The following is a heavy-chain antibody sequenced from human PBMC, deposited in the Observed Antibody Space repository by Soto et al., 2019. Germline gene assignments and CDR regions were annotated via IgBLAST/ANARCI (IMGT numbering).Heavy chain of an antibody. Sequence: GESLKISCKGSGYSFTSYWIGWVRQMPGKGLEWMGIIYPGDSDTRYSPSFQGQVTISADKSISTAYLQWSSLKASDTAMYYCARRLVYTGFYDSSGYYFDYWGQGTLVTVSS. D-gene: IGHD3-22*01. CDR3: ARRLVYTGFYDSSGYYFDY. V-gene: IGHV5-51*01. J-gene: IGHJ4*02. CDR1: GYSFTSYW. CDR2: IYPGDSDT.